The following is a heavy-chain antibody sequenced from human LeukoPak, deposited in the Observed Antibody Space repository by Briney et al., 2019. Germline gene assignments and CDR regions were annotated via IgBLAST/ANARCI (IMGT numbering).Heavy chain of an antibody. CDR3: ARSRTYGDYGRGLDY. CDR1: GFTFSSYS. J-gene: IGHJ4*02. D-gene: IGHD4-17*01. Sequence: GGSLRLSCAASGFTFSSYSMNWVRQAPGKGLVWVSRINSDGSSTSYVDSVKGRFTISRDNAKNTLHLQMNSLRAEDTAVYYCARSRTYGDYGRGLDYWGQGTLVTVSS. CDR2: INSDGSST. V-gene: IGHV3-74*01.